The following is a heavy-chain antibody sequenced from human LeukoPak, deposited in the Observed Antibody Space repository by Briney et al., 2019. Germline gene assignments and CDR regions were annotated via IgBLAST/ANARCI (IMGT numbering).Heavy chain of an antibody. CDR2: IASDGSST. CDR1: GFTFSSYW. Sequence: GGSLRLSCAASGFTFSSYWMNWVRHAPGKGLVWVSRIASDGSSTTYADSVKGRFSISRDNTKNTLYLQMNSLRVEDTAVYYCARGRPHGNDYWGQGTLVTVSS. J-gene: IGHJ4*02. CDR3: ARGRPHGNDY. V-gene: IGHV3-74*01. D-gene: IGHD4-23*01.